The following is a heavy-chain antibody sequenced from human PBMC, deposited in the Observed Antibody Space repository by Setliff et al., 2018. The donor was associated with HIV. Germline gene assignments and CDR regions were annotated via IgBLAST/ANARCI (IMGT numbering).Heavy chain of an antibody. CDR2: INPGGGYT. CDR3: ARGSRSGDHSYYYTDV. D-gene: IGHD1-26*01. Sequence: GASVKVSCKASGYTFSSYYMHWVRQAPGQGLEWMGIINPGGGYTTYAQTFQGRVTMTRGTSTGAAYMEMSSLKSEDAALYYCARGSRSGDHSYYYTDVWGTGTTVTVSS. V-gene: IGHV1-46*01. J-gene: IGHJ6*03. CDR1: GYTFSSYY.